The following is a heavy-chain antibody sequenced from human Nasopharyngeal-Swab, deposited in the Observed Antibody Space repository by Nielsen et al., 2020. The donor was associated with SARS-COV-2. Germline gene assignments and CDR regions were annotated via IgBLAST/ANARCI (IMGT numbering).Heavy chain of an antibody. V-gene: IGHV1-69*05. J-gene: IGHJ5*02. CDR1: GDTFSDYA. Sequence: SVKVSCKASGDTFSDYAINWVRQTPGEGLEWMGGIIPILGTANYAQKFQGRVTITTDESTTTAYMELSSLRSEDTAMYYCVRGLRENWFDPWGQGTRVTVSS. CDR2: IIPILGTA. D-gene: IGHD3-16*01. CDR3: VRGLRENWFDP.